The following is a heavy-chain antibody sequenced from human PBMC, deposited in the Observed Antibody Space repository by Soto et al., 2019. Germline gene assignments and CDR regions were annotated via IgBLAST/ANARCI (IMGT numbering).Heavy chain of an antibody. Sequence: SETLSLTCTVSGGSMSSYYWSWIRQPPGKGLEWIGYIYYSGSTNYNPSLKSRVTMSVDTPKNQFSLKLSSVTAADTAVYYCARRGYGSEFPYYYGMYVCGQRTTVTVPS. CDR1: GGSMSSYY. CDR2: IYYSGST. D-gene: IGHD3-10*01. CDR3: ARRGYGSEFPYYYGMYV. V-gene: IGHV4-59*01. J-gene: IGHJ6*02.